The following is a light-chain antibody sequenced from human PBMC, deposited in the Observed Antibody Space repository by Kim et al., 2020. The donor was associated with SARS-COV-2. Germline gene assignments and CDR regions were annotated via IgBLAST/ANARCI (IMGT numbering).Light chain of an antibody. Sequence: PPGDRATLSCRASQSVSSYLAWYQPKPGQAPRLLIYDASNRATGIPARFSGSGSGTDFTLTISSLEPEDFAVYYCQQRSNWPPLTFGGGTKVDIK. V-gene: IGKV3-11*01. CDR1: QSVSSY. J-gene: IGKJ4*01. CDR2: DAS. CDR3: QQRSNWPPLT.